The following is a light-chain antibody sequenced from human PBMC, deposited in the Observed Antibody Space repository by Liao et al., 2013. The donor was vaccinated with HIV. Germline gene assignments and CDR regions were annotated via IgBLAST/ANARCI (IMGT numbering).Light chain of an antibody. CDR1: DIGSKS. Sequence: SYVLTQPPSVSVAPGKTARITCGGNDIGSKSVHWYQQRSGQAPVVVIYYDSDRPSGIPERFSGSNSGNTATLTISRVEAGDEADYYCQVWDDNIRGVVFGGGTKLTVL. CDR2: YDS. CDR3: QVWDDNIRGVV. V-gene: IGLV3-21*04. J-gene: IGLJ2*01.